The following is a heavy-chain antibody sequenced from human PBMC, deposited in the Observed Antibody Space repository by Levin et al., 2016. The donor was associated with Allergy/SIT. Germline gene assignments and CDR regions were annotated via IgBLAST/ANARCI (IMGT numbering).Heavy chain of an antibody. CDR2: INHSGST. V-gene: IGHV4-34*01. J-gene: IGHJ6*02. Sequence: SETLSLTCAVYGGSFSGYYWSWIRQPPGKGLEWIGEINHSGSTNYNPSLKSRVTISVDTSKNQFSLKLSSVTAADTAVYYCAKHRQRYYDSSDNGMDVWGQGTTVTVSS. CDR3: AKHRQRYYDSSDNGMDV. D-gene: IGHD3-22*01. CDR1: GGSFSGYY.